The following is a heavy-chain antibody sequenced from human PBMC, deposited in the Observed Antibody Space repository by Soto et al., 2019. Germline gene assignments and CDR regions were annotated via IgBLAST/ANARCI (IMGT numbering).Heavy chain of an antibody. D-gene: IGHD1-1*01. CDR1: GFSLTTDAVG. Sequence: QITLKESGPTLVKPTQTLTLTCTFSGFSLTTDAVGVGWIRQPPGKALVWLALIYWDDDKRYSPGQKSRLTITKDASRNQMVRTLTNMEPADTATYYCAHVYWVAAGIRYYFAYWGQGTLVTVSS. CDR3: AHVYWVAAGIRYYFAY. J-gene: IGHJ4*02. CDR2: IYWDDDK. V-gene: IGHV2-5*02.